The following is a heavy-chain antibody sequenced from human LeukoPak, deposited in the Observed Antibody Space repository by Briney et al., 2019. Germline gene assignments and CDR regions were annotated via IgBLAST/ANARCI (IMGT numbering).Heavy chain of an antibody. D-gene: IGHD4-11*01. CDR2: IYYSGST. J-gene: IGHJ3*02. CDR1: GGSISSSSYY. Sequence: SETLSLTCTVSGGSISSSSYYWGWIRQPPGKGLEWIGSIYYSGSTYYNPSLKSRVTISVDTSKNQFSLKLSSVTAADTAVYYCARYRRVRGRMDAFDIWGQGTMVTVSS. V-gene: IGHV4-39*07. CDR3: ARYRRVRGRMDAFDI.